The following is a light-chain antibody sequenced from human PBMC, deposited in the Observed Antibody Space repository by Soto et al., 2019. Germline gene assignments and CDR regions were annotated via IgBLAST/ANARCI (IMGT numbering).Light chain of an antibody. CDR2: KAS. V-gene: IGKV1-5*03. J-gene: IGKJ1*01. CDR3: QQYFTSWQ. Sequence: DIQMTQSPSTLSASVGDRVTITCRASQSISGWLVWYQQKAGRAPKLLIYKASTIESAGPSRFRGSGSGTEFPLPISRLQPDDFATYYGQQYFTSWQFGQGTKVDIK. CDR1: QSISGW.